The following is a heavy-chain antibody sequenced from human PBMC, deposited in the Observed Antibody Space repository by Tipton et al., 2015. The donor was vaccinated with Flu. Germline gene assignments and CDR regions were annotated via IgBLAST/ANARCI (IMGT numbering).Heavy chain of an antibody. CDR2: IFNDAYT. CDR1: GVSMSRDGYY. CDR3: ARWARATPYCGADCFST. J-gene: IGHJ5*02. D-gene: IGHD2-21*02. V-gene: IGHV4-31*03. Sequence: TLSLTCTVSGVSMSRDGYYWGWVRQLPGKGLQWIGFIFNDAYTYYSPSFESRITISMDTSKNQFSLEMTSMTDADTAVYCCARWARATPYCGADCFSTWGQGMLVTVS.